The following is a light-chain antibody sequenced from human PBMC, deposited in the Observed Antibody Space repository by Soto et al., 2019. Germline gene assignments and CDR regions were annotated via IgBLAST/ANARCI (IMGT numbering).Light chain of an antibody. V-gene: IGLV2-11*01. Sequence: QSALTQPRSVSGSPGHSVSISCTGTSSDVGGYNYVSWYQQHPGKAPKLMIYEGSRRPSGVSNRFSGSKSGNAASLTISGLQAEDEAYYYCCSYAGSSYYVFGSGTKVTVL. CDR3: CSYAGSSYYV. CDR1: SSDVGGYNY. CDR2: EGS. J-gene: IGLJ1*01.